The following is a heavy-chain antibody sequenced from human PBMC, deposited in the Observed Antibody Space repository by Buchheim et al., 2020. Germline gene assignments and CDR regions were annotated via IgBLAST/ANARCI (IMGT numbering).Heavy chain of an antibody. J-gene: IGHJ4*02. CDR1: GYTFSSYS. D-gene: IGHD5-12*01. CDR2: ISSSARTI. CDR3: ARDRSGYDYGYDN. V-gene: IGHV3-48*01. Sequence: EVQLVESGGTLIQPGGSLRLSCAASGYTFSSYSMNWLRQAPGKGLEWVAYISSSARTIYYADSVKGRFTISRDNANNSLYLQMNSLRAEDAALYYCARDRSGYDYGYDNWGPGT.